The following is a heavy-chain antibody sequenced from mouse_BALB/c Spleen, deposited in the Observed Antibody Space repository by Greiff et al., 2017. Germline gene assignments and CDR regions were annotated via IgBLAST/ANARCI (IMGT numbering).Heavy chain of an antibody. CDR3: ARPDRYDGFAY. J-gene: IGHJ3*01. V-gene: IGHV5-9-3*01. CDR1: GFTFSSYA. CDR2: ISSGGSYT. D-gene: IGHD2-14*01. Sequence: EVQLVESGGGLVKPGGSLKLSCAASGFTFSSYAMSWVRQTPEKRLEWVATISSGGSYTYYPDSVKGRFTISRDNAKNTLYLQMSSLRSEDTAMYYCARPDRYDGFAYWGQGTLVTVSA.